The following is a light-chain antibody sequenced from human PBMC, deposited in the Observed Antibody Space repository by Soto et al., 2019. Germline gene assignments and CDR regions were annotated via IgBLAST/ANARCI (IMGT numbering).Light chain of an antibody. V-gene: IGKV1-9*01. CDR2: APS. CDR3: QQLNSYPHIT. J-gene: IGKJ5*01. CDR1: QGISSY. Sequence: DIQLNQSPSFLSASVGDRVTISCRARQGISSYFAWYQQKPGKAPKLLIYAPSTLQSGVPSRFSGSGSGTEFTLTISSLQPEDFATYYCQQLNSYPHITFGQRTRLEIK.